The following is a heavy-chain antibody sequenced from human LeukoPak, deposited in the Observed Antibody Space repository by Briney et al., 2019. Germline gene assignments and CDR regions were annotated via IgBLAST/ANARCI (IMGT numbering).Heavy chain of an antibody. CDR2: IVVGSGNT. J-gene: IGHJ4*02. V-gene: IGHV1-58*02. CDR3: AALIRVRGVIIWDY. Sequence: SVKVSCKASGFTFTSSAMQWVRQARGQRLEWIGWIVVGSGNTNYAQKFQERVTITKDMSTSTAYMELSSLRSEDTAVYYCAALIRVRGVIIWDYWGQGTLVTVSS. CDR1: GFTFTSSA. D-gene: IGHD3-10*01.